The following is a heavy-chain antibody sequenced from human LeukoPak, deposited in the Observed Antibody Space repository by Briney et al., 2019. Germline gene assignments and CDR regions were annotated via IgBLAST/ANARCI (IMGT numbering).Heavy chain of an antibody. D-gene: IGHD2-15*01. Sequence: SETLSLTCTVSGSSINSCYWSWIRQPAGKGLEWIGRMYTSGTTNYNPSLKSRVTMSVDTSKNQFSLKLTSVTAADTAVYYCARDDSYYSAYDYWGQGTLVTVSS. CDR2: MYTSGTT. J-gene: IGHJ4*02. CDR3: ARDDSYYSAYDY. CDR1: GSSINSCY. V-gene: IGHV4-4*07.